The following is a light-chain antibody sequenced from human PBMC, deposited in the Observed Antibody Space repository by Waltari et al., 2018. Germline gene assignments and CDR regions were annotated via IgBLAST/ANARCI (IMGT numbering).Light chain of an antibody. Sequence: NFMLTQPHSVSESPGKTVTISCTRSSGSIASNYVQWYQQRPGSAPTTVIYEDNQRPSGGPDRFSGSIDSSSNSASLTISGLKTEDEADYYCQSYDSSNQGVFGSGTKVTVL. CDR3: QSYDSSNQGV. V-gene: IGLV6-57*03. CDR1: SGSIASNY. J-gene: IGLJ6*01. CDR2: EDN.